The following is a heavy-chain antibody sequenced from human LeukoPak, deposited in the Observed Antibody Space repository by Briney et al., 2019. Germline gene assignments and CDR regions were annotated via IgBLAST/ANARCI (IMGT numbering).Heavy chain of an antibody. CDR2: FAPEDGET. Sequence: ASVKVSCKVSGYTLTELSMHWAPQAPAKGLEGMGGFAPEDGETIYAQKFQGRVTMTEDTSTDTAYMELSSLRSEDTAVYYCATSVVPAAIQLHGAFDIWGQGTMVTVSS. V-gene: IGHV1-24*01. CDR1: GYTLTELS. CDR3: ATSVVPAAIQLHGAFDI. J-gene: IGHJ3*02. D-gene: IGHD2-2*02.